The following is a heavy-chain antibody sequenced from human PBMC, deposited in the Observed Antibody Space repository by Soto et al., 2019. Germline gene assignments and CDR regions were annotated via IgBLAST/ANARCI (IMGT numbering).Heavy chain of an antibody. J-gene: IGHJ4*02. CDR3: AGRSYYYGSGSYGYYFDY. V-gene: IGHV1-69*12. CDR2: IIPIFGTA. CDR1: GGTFSSYA. D-gene: IGHD3-10*01. Sequence: QVQLVQSGAEVKKPGSSVKVSCKASGGTFSSYAISWVRQAPGQGLEWMGGIIPIFGTANYAQKFQGRVTITADEATSPAYMELSSLRSEDTAVYYCAGRSYYYGSGSYGYYFDYWGQGTLVTVSS.